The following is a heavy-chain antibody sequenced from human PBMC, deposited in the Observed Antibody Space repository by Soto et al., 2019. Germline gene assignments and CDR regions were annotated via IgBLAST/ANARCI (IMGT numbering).Heavy chain of an antibody. CDR3: SRVDPSATGPDY. D-gene: IGHD2-15*01. CDR2: TRNRVNSFST. J-gene: IGHJ4*02. CDR1: AVSEFTFSDQY. V-gene: IGHV3-72*01. Sequence: VQVEQSGGGLVLPGGSLRLSCAVSAVSEFTFSDQYIDWVRQAPGKGLEWVGRTRNRVNSFSTAYAASVQGRFTISRDDSKNTVYLQMNSLKPEDTAVYYCSRVDPSATGPDYWGQGTLVTVSS.